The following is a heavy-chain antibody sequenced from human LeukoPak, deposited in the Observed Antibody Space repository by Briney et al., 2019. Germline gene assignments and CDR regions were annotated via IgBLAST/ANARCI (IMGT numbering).Heavy chain of an antibody. J-gene: IGHJ4*02. Sequence: GGSLRLSCAASGFTFSRYWMSWVRQAPGKGLEWVLSLSSGSNYIYYADSVKGRFTISRDNAKNSLYLQMNSLRGEDTAVYYCAREVGGWYDCFDYWGQGTLVTVSS. V-gene: IGHV3-21*01. CDR2: LSSGSNYI. D-gene: IGHD6-19*01. CDR1: GFTFSRYW. CDR3: AREVGGWYDCFDY.